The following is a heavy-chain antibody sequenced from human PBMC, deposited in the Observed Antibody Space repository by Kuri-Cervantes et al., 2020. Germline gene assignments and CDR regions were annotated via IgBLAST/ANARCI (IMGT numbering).Heavy chain of an antibody. Sequence: GESLKISCAASGFTFSSYAMSWVRQAPGKGLEWVSAISGSGGSTYYADSVKGRFTISRDNSKNTLYLQMNSLRAEDTAVYYCARYGGNSISGWFDPWDQGTLVTVSS. V-gene: IGHV3-23*01. CDR3: ARYGGNSISGWFDP. CDR1: GFTFSSYA. CDR2: ISGSGGST. J-gene: IGHJ5*02. D-gene: IGHD4-23*01.